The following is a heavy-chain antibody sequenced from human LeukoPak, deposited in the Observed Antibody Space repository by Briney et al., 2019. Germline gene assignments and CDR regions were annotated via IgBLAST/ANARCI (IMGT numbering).Heavy chain of an antibody. J-gene: IGHJ4*02. V-gene: IGHV1-2*02. Sequence: ASVKVSCKASGYTFTDYYIHWVRQAPGQGLEWMGWINPNSGGTNYAQRFQGRVTMTRDTSISTAYMALSRLRSDDTAVYYCAGVSGRDFDSWGQGTLVTVSS. CDR3: AGVSGRDFDS. CDR1: GYTFTDYY. CDR2: INPNSGGT. D-gene: IGHD3-10*01.